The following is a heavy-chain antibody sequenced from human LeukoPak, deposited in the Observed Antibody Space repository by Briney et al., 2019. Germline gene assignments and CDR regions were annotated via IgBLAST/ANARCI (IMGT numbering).Heavy chain of an antibody. D-gene: IGHD3-22*01. CDR2: ISGSGGST. CDR3: AGYYDSSGIYTETPVDY. Sequence: GGSLRLSCAASGFTFSSYAMSWVRQAPGKGLEWVSAISGSGGSTYYADSVKGRFTISRDNSKNTLYLQMNSLRAEDTAVYYCAGYYDSSGIYTETPVDYWGQGTLVTVSS. CDR1: GFTFSSYA. V-gene: IGHV3-23*01. J-gene: IGHJ4*02.